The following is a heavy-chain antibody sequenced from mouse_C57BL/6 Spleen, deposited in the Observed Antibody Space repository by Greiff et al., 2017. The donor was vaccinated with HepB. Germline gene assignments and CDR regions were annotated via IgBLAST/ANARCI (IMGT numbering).Heavy chain of an antibody. D-gene: IGHD6-5*01. J-gene: IGHJ2*01. CDR2: IHPNSGST. Sequence: VQLQQPGAELVKPGASVKLSCKASGYTFTSYWMHWVKQRPGQGLEWIGMIHPNSGSTNYNEKFKSKATLTVDKSSSTAYMQLSSLTSEDSAVYYCARLAYDYYFDYWGQGTTLTVSS. CDR1: GYTFTSYW. V-gene: IGHV1-64*01. CDR3: ARLAYDYYFDY.